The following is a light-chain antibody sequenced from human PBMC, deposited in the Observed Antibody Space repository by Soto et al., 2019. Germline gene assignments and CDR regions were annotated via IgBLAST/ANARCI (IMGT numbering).Light chain of an antibody. CDR1: SSDVGGYNY. CDR2: EVS. J-gene: IGLJ1*01. CDR3: SSYTSSSTPLV. V-gene: IGLV2-14*01. Sequence: QSALTQPASVSGSPGRSITISCTGTSSDVGGYNYVSWYQQHPGKAPKLMIYEVSNRPSGVSNRFPGSKSGNTASLTISGLQAEDEADYYCSSYTSSSTPLVFGTGTKLTVL.